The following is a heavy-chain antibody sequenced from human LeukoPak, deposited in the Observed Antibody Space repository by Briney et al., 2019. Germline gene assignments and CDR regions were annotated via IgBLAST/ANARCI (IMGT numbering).Heavy chain of an antibody. CDR2: VSYDGSNK. Sequence: GGSLRLSGGASGFTFSSYAMHWVRQAPGKGLEWVAVVSYDGSNKYYAESVKGRFTISRDNSKNTLNLQMNSLRVEDTAVYYCASRYSSSWTLDYWGQGTLVIVSS. V-gene: IGHV3-30*01. CDR3: ASRYSSSWTLDY. D-gene: IGHD6-13*01. J-gene: IGHJ4*02. CDR1: GFTFSSYA.